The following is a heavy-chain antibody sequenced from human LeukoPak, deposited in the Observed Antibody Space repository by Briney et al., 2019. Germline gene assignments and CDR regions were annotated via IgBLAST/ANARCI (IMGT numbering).Heavy chain of an antibody. J-gene: IGHJ6*03. D-gene: IGHD2-2*02. CDR2: INPNSGGT. Sequence: ASVKVSCKASGYTFTGYYMHWVRQAPGQGLEWMGWINPNSGGTNYAQKFQGRVTMTRDTSISTAYMELSRLRSDDTAVYYCARGYCSGTSCYTLYYYYMDIWGKGTTVTVSS. V-gene: IGHV1-2*02. CDR1: GYTFTGYY. CDR3: ARGYCSGTSCYTLYYYYMDI.